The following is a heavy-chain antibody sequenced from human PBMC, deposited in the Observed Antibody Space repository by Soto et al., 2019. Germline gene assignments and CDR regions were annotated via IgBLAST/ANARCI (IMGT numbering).Heavy chain of an antibody. D-gene: IGHD6-6*01. Sequence: SETLSLTCAVSGGSISSSNWWSWVRQPPGKGLEWIGEIYHSGSTNYNPSLKSRVTISVDKSKNQVSLKLSSVTAADTAVYYCARGVMRSIAARKTKNWFDPWGQGTLVTVSS. CDR1: GGSISSSNW. J-gene: IGHJ5*02. CDR2: IYHSGST. V-gene: IGHV4-4*02. CDR3: ARGVMRSIAARKTKNWFDP.